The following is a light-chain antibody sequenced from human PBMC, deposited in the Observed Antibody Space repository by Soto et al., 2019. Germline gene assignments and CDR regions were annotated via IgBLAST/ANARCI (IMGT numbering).Light chain of an antibody. CDR1: QSIDNY. Sequence: DIQMTQSPSSLSASVGDRVTITCRAGQSIDNYLNWYQPKPGKAPKXXIYSASSLQSGVPSRFSASGSGTDCTLTISSLHPEDFATYYCQQSYNFSRTFGQGTRLEIK. J-gene: IGKJ5*01. V-gene: IGKV1-39*01. CDR3: QQSYNFSRT. CDR2: SAS.